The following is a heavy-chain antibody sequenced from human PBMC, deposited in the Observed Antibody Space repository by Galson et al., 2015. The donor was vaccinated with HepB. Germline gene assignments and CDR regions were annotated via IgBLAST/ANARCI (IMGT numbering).Heavy chain of an antibody. CDR2: ISWNSGSI. D-gene: IGHD2/OR15-2a*01. Sequence: SLRLSCAASGFTFDDYAMHWVRQAPGKGLEWVSGISWNSGSIGYADSVKGRSTIYRDNAKNSLYLQMNSLRAEDTALYYCAKDLSAALDAFDIWGQGTMVTVSS. CDR3: AKDLSAALDAFDI. J-gene: IGHJ3*02. V-gene: IGHV3-9*01. CDR1: GFTFDDYA.